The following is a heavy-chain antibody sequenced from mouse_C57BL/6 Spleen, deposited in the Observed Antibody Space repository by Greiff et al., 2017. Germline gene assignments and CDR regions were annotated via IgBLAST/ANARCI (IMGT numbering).Heavy chain of an antibody. CDR3: ARHEDGSLYYDYDGFAY. CDR1: GYTFTEYT. Sequence: VQLQQSGAELVKPGASVKLSCKASGYTFTEYTIHWVKQRSGQGLEWIGWFYPGSGSIKYNEKFKDKATLTADKSSSTVYMELSRLTSEDSAVYFCARHEDGSLYYDYDGFAYWGQGTLLTVSA. D-gene: IGHD2-4*01. V-gene: IGHV1-62-2*01. J-gene: IGHJ3*01. CDR2: FYPGSGSI.